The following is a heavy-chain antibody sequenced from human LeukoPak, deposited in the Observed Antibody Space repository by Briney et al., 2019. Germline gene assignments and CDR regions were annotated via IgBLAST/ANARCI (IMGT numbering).Heavy chain of an antibody. CDR2: MNEHGSDA. D-gene: IGHD5-18*01. CDR3: ASHSGFRHDY. Sequence: GGSLRLSCAASGFTFSSYAMSWVCQAPGKGLEWVANMNEHGSDAYYVGSVKGRFTISRDNAKSSLSLQLNSLRAEDTAVYYCASHSGFRHDYWGQGTLVTVSS. CDR1: GFTFSSYA. J-gene: IGHJ4*02. V-gene: IGHV3-7*01.